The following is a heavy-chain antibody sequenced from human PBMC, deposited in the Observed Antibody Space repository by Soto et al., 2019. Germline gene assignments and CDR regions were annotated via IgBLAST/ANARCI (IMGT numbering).Heavy chain of an antibody. CDR3: AREYYGMDV. CDR1: GGSISSGGYS. J-gene: IGHJ6*02. CDR2: TYQSGSA. Sequence: PSETLSLTCTVSGGSISSGGYSWTWIRQSPGKGLEWIGYTYQSGSAYYNPSLKSRVTISVDRSKNQFSLNLTSVTAADTAVYYCAREYYGMDVWGQGTTVPVSS. V-gene: IGHV4-30-2*06.